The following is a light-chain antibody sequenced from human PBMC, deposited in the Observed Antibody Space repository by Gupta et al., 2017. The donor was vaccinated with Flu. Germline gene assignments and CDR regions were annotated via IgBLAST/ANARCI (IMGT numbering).Light chain of an antibody. J-gene: IGKJ4*02. Sequence: DRVTLTCRTSQPVTSYLSWYQQKPGKAPKLLIYASSTLHSGVPSRFSGSGSGTKVTLTISSLQPEDSAAYYCLQSYFTPRTFGPGTRVEIK. CDR1: QPVTSY. CDR3: LQSYFTPRT. V-gene: IGKV1-39*01. CDR2: ASS.